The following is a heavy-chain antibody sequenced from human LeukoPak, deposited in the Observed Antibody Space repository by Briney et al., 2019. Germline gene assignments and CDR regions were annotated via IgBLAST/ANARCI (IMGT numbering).Heavy chain of an antibody. CDR1: GGSISSSSYY. CDR2: IYYSGST. J-gene: IGHJ6*03. V-gene: IGHV4-39*01. CDR3: ARADCSSTSCSIYYYYYMDV. Sequence: SETLSLTCTVSGGSISSSSYYWGWIRQPPGKGLEWIGSIYYSGSTYYNPSLKSRVTISVDTSKNQFSLKLSSVTAADTAVYYCARADCSSTSCSIYYYYYMDVWGKGTTVTVSS. D-gene: IGHD2-2*01.